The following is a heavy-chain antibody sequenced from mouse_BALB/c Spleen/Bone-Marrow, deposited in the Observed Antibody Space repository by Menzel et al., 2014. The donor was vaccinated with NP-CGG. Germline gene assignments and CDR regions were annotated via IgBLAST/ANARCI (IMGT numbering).Heavy chain of an antibody. D-gene: IGHD4-1*01. J-gene: IGHJ2*01. CDR2: ISSGGSYT. V-gene: IGHV5-6-4*01. CDR3: TREDTNWDFDY. Sequence: EVQRVESGGGLVKPGGSLKLSCAASGFTFSSYTMSWVRQTPEKRLEWVATISSGGSYTYYPDSVKGRFTISRDNAKNTLYLQMSSLKSEDTVMYYCTREDTNWDFDYWGQGTTLTVSS. CDR1: GFTFSSYT.